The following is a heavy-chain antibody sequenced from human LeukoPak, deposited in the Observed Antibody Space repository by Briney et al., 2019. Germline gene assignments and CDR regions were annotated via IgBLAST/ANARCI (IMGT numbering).Heavy chain of an antibody. Sequence: PSETLSLTCTVSGGSISSSSCYWGWIRQPPGKGLEWIGRIYTSGSTNYNPSLKSRVTMSLDTSKNQFSLKMSSVTAADTAVYYCARDAHATLYNWFDPWGQGTLVTVSS. V-gene: IGHV4-39*07. J-gene: IGHJ5*02. D-gene: IGHD2-15*01. CDR3: ARDAHATLYNWFDP. CDR1: GGSISSSSCY. CDR2: IYTSGST.